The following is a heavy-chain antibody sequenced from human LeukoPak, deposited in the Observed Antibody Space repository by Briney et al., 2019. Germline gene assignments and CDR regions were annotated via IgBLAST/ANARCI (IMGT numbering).Heavy chain of an antibody. CDR2: IYYTGST. CDR1: GFSVSSNY. D-gene: IGHD2-21*01. V-gene: IGHV4-59*06. Sequence: KTGGSLRLSCAASGFSVSSNYMSWVRQAPGKGLEWIAYIYYTGSTYYNPSLKSRLTISVDRSKNQFSLRLSSMTAADTAVYYCARVLSVIDAFDIWGQGTMVTVSS. CDR3: ARVLSVIDAFDI. J-gene: IGHJ3*02.